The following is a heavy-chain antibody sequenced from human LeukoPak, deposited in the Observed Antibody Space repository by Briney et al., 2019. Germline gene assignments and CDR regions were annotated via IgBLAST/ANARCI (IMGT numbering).Heavy chain of an antibody. V-gene: IGHV4-59*01. CDR2: IYYSGST. CDR1: GGSISSYY. Sequence: TSETLSLTCTVSGGSISSYYWSWIRQPPGKGLEWIGYIYYSGSTNYNPSLKSRVTISVDTSKNQFSLKLSSVTAAGTAVYYCARYCSGGSCYADAFDIWGQGTMVTVSS. CDR3: ARYCSGGSCYADAFDI. J-gene: IGHJ3*02. D-gene: IGHD2-15*01.